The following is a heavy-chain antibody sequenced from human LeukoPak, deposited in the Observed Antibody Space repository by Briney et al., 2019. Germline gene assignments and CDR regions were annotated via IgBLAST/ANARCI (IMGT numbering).Heavy chain of an antibody. CDR2: IYTSGST. D-gene: IGHD5-18*01. J-gene: IGHJ4*02. CDR3: ARGQGSYGYGNFDY. Sequence: SETLSLTCTVSGGSISSYYWSWIRQPAGKGLEWIGRIYTSGSTNYNPSLKSRVTMSVDTSKNQFSLKLSSVTAADTAVYYCARGQGSYGYGNFDYWGQGTLVTVSS. CDR1: GGSISSYY. V-gene: IGHV4-4*07.